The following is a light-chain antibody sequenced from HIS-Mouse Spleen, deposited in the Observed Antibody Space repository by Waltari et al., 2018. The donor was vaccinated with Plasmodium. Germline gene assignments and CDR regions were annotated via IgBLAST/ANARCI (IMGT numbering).Light chain of an antibody. CDR2: AAS. Sequence: IRMTQSPSSFSASTGDRVPITCRASQGISSYLALYQQKPGKAPKLLIYAASTLQSGVPSRFSGSGSGTDFTLTISCLQSEDFATYYCQQYYSYPFTFGPGTKVDIK. J-gene: IGKJ3*01. CDR3: QQYYSYPFT. CDR1: QGISSY. V-gene: IGKV1-8*01.